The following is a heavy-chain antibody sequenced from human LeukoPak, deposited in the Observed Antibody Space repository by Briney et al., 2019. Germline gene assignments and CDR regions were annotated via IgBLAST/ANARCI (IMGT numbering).Heavy chain of an antibody. D-gene: IGHD2-15*01. CDR2: ISHSGST. V-gene: IGHV4-34*01. CDR3: ATSWLGYCSGGSCYPIY. Sequence: SETLSLTCAVYGGSFSGYYWSWIRQPPGKRLEWIGEISHSGSTNYNPSLKSRVTISVDTSKNQFSLKLSSVTAADTGVYYCATSWLGYCSGGSCYPIYWGQGTLVTVSS. J-gene: IGHJ4*02. CDR1: GGSFSGYY.